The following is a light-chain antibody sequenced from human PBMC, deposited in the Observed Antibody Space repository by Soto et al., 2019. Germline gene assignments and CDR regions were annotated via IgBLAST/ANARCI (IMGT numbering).Light chain of an antibody. Sequence: DIQMTQSPSTLSASIGDRVTITCRASQTVNGWLVWYQQRPGKAPKLLIYDVFNLQSGVPSRFSGSGSGTEFTLTISGLQPDDFATYYCQHNNAYPWTFGQGTKVEIK. J-gene: IGKJ1*01. V-gene: IGKV1-5*03. CDR2: DVF. CDR3: QHNNAYPWT. CDR1: QTVNGW.